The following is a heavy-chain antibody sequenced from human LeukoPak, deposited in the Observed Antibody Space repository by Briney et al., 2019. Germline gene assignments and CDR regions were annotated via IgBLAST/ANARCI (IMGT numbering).Heavy chain of an antibody. CDR1: GFNFSIFA. CDR3: ATHVFVNIDAFDI. D-gene: IGHD3-10*01. CDR2: LSYDGRHS. V-gene: IGHV3-30*04. J-gene: IGHJ3*02. Sequence: GGSLRLSCAASGFNFSIFAMHWVRQAPGKGLEWVAVLSYDGRHSYFADSVKGRFTISRDNSKNTLYLQMNSLRAEDTAVYYCATHVFVNIDAFDIWGQGTMVTVSS.